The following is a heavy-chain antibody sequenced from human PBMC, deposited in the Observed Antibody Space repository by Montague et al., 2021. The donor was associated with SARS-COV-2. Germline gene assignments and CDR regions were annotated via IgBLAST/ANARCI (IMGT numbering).Heavy chain of an antibody. D-gene: IGHD4-23*01. Sequence: PALVKPTQTLTLTCTFSGFSRSTRRMCVSWIRQPPGKALEWLALIDWDDDKYYSTSLKTRLTISKDTSKNQVVLTMTNMDPVDTATYYCARMLGDGGNLGGWYFGYWGQGTLVTVSS. CDR2: IDWDDDK. V-gene: IGHV2-70*01. CDR1: GFSRSTRRMC. CDR3: ARMLGDGGNLGGWYFGY. J-gene: IGHJ4*02.